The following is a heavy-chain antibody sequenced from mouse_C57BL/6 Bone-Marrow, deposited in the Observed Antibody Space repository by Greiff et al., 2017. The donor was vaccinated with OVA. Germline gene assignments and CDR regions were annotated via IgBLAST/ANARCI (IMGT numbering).Heavy chain of an antibody. CDR2: IWGDGGT. CDR3: GKGGLDYGSSYWYFDV. J-gene: IGHJ1*03. D-gene: IGHD1-1*01. CDR1: GFSLTSYG. V-gene: IGHV2-3*01. Sequence: VKLVESGPGLVAPSQSLSITCTVSGFSLTSYGVSWVRQPPGKGLEWLGGIWGDGGTNNHSALISRQGISKENSKSQVVLKLNSLQTDDTATYYCGKGGLDYGSSYWYFDVWGTGTTVTVAS.